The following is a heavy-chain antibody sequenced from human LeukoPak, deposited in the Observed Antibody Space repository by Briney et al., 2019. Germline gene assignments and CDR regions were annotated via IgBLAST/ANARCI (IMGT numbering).Heavy chain of an antibody. D-gene: IGHD3-22*01. CDR2: ISAYNGNT. Sequence: ASVKVSCKSSGYTFTSYGISWVRQAPGQGLEWMGWISAYNGNTNYAQKLQGRVTMTTDTSTSTAYMELRSLRSDDTAVYYCARWADYYDSSGYYYGWGDYWGQGPLVTVSS. V-gene: IGHV1-18*01. CDR1: GYTFTSYG. J-gene: IGHJ4*02. CDR3: ARWADYYDSSGYYYGWGDY.